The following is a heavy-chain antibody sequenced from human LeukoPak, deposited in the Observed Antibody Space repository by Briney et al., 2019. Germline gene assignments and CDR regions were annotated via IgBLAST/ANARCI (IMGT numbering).Heavy chain of an antibody. J-gene: IGHJ3*02. D-gene: IGHD3-10*01. CDR1: GDSVPSKSAA. Sequence: PSQTLSLTCAISGDSVPSKSAAWNWIRQSPSRGLEWLGRTYYRSTWYNDYAVSVKSRITINPDTSKNQFSLQLNSVTPEDTAVYYCSRVHKAFDGARDAFDIWGQGTMVTVSS. V-gene: IGHV6-1*01. CDR2: TYYRSTWYN. CDR3: SRVHKAFDGARDAFDI.